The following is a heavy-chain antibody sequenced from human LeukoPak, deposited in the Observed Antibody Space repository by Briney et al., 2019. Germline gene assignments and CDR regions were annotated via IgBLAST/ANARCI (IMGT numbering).Heavy chain of an antibody. CDR1: GFTVRSNY. V-gene: IGHV3-53*01. CDR2: LYSDGST. J-gene: IGHJ4*02. CDR3: ARVIISGSSYH. Sequence: PGGSLRLSCAASGFTVRSNYMSWVRQAPGRGLEWVSVLYSDGSTYYADSVKGRFTISRDNSKNTLYLQMHSLRADDTAVYYCARVIISGSSYHWGQGTLVTVSS. D-gene: IGHD1-26*01.